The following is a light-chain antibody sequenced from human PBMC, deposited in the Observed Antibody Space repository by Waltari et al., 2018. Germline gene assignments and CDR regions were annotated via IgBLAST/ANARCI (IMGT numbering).Light chain of an antibody. CDR2: GAS. V-gene: IGKV3-20*01. Sequence: EIVLTKSPGTLSLSSGERAPLSYRASQSVTSRYKTWYQQKPGQPPRLLLYGASSRATGIPDRFSGSGSGTDFTLTISRLEPEDFAVYYCHQYGSSPYIFGQGTKLEIK. CDR3: HQYGSSPYI. J-gene: IGKJ2*01. CDR1: QSVTSRY.